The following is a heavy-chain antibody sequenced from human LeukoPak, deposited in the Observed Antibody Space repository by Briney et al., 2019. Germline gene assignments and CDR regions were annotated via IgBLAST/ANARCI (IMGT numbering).Heavy chain of an antibody. CDR3: ATRAAFDQ. CDR2: IKHDGSEK. D-gene: IGHD2-15*01. V-gene: IGHV3-7*01. CDR1: GFTFSTYW. J-gene: IGHJ4*02. Sequence: PGGSLRLSCVASGFTFSTYWMSWARQAPGKGLEWVANIKHDGSEKYYVDSVKGRFIISRDNAKNSLFLEMNSLRVEDTAVYYCATRAAFDQWGQGTLVTVSS.